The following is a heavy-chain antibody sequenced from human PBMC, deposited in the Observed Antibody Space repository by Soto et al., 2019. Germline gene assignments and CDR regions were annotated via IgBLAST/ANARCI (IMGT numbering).Heavy chain of an antibody. J-gene: IGHJ6*02. V-gene: IGHV1-46*01. CDR3: ARSESSSWIPKSPPDRHYYYGLHV. CDR1: GYTFTKFH. Sequence: ASVKVSCKASGYTFTKFHLHWVRLAPGQGLEWMGMIAPSGGSTSYAQKFQGRVTMTRDTSTSTAYIELSSLRSEDTAVYYCARSESSSWIPKSPPDRHYYYGLHVWGQGTTVNLSS. D-gene: IGHD6-13*01. CDR2: IAPSGGST.